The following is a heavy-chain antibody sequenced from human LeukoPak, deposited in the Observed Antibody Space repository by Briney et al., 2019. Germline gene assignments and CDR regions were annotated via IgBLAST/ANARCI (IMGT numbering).Heavy chain of an antibody. CDR1: GGSINSYY. J-gene: IGHJ4*02. Sequence: SETLSFTCTVSGGSINSYYWSWIRQPPGRGLEWVGSIHYSGSTSYNPSLRSRVTISVDKSKNQFFLKLSSVTATDTAVYYCARRVHSSSWSSYFDYWGQETLVTVSS. CDR2: IHYSGST. V-gene: IGHV4-59*01. D-gene: IGHD6-13*01. CDR3: ARRVHSSSWSSYFDY.